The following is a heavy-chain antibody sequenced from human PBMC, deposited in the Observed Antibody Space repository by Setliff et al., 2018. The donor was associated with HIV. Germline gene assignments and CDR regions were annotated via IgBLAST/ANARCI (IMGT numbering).Heavy chain of an antibody. J-gene: IGHJ5*02. CDR2: IYYSGST. D-gene: IGHD6-13*01. V-gene: IGHV4-39*07. CDR3: ARILVAAAGTGFDP. Sequence: ASETLSLTCTVSGGSISSSSYYWGWIRQPPGKGLEWIGSIYYSGSTYYNPSLKSRVTISVDTSKNQFSLKLSSVTAADTAVYYCARILVAAAGTGFDPWGQGILVTVSS. CDR1: GGSISSSSYY.